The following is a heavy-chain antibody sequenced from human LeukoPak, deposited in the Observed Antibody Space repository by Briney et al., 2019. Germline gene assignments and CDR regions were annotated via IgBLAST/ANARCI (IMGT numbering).Heavy chain of an antibody. CDR3: ARYDHAPSYCYYYMDV. D-gene: IGHD1-14*01. J-gene: IGHJ6*03. Sequence: PSETLSLTCTVSGDSISRYYWSWIRQSPGKGLEWIGYYVGRTTYNPSLTSRVTMSVDTSKNQLSLKLPSVTAADTAVYYCARYDHAPSYCYYYMDVWGKGTTVTVPS. CDR1: GDSISRYY. CDR2: YYVGRT. V-gene: IGHV4-59*01.